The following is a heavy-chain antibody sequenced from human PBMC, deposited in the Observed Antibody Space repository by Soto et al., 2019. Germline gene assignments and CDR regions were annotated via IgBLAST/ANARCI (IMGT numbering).Heavy chain of an antibody. V-gene: IGHV6-1*01. CDR1: GDSVSSNGVA. CDR2: TYYASKWKN. CDR3: ARGRRSAFDY. J-gene: IGHJ4*02. Sequence: QVQLQQSGPGLMKPSQTLSLTCAISGDSVSSNGVAWNWIRQSPSRGLEWLGRTYYASKWKNDYSTSVKSRITINPDTSKNQFSLQLNFVTPEDTAVYYCARGRRSAFDYWGQGTLVTVSS.